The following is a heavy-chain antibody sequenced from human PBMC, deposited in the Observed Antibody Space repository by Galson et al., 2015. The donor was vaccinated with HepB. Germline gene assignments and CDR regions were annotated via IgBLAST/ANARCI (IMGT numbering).Heavy chain of an antibody. J-gene: IGHJ4*02. CDR3: ARGNNPNY. Sequence: SLRLSCAASGFRLSDSRMAWVRQSAGRGLEWVANINEDGRTKFYLDSVKGRFTISRDNAKNSVFLQMNNLRADDTAVYYCARGNNPNYWGQGTLVTVSS. V-gene: IGHV3-7*03. CDR1: GFRLSDSR. D-gene: IGHD1/OR15-1a*01. CDR2: INEDGRTK.